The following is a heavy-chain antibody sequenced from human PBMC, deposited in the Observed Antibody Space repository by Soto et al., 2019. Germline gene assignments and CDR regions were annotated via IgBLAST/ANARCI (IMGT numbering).Heavy chain of an antibody. V-gene: IGHV4-34*01. CDR1: GGSFHGYY. CDR3: ARGGVPGY. D-gene: IGHD3-10*01. Sequence: PSETLSLTCAVYGGSFHGYYWSWIRQPPGKGLEWIGEINHSGSANYNPTFKSRVSISVDMSKNQMSLQLTSVSAADTAVYYCARGGVPGYWGQGTLVTVSS. J-gene: IGHJ4*02. CDR2: INHSGSA.